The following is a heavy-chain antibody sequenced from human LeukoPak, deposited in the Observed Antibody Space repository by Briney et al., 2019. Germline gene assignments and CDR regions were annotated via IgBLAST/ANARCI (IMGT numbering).Heavy chain of an antibody. J-gene: IGHJ5*02. CDR2: TYYRSTWYN. D-gene: IGHD2-2*01. CDR1: GDSVSSNSVT. Sequence: SQTLSLTCAISGDSVSSNSVTWNWMRQSPSRGLEWLGSTYYRSTWYNDYAVSVRGRTTVNPDTSKNQFSLHLNSVTPEDTAVYYCARRLTQYDCFDPWGQGILVTVSS. V-gene: IGHV6-1*01. CDR3: ARRLTQYDCFDP.